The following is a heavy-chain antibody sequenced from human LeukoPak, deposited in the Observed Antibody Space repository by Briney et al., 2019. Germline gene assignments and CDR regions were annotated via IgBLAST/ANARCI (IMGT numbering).Heavy chain of an antibody. D-gene: IGHD3-10*01. Sequence: SETLSLTCAVSGGSISSSNWWSWVRQPPGKGLEWIGEIYHSGSTNYNPSLKSRVTISVDKSKNQFSLKLSSVTAADTAVYYCARELVQRSGSYSIWGQGTLVTVSS. CDR3: ARELVQRSGSYSI. J-gene: IGHJ4*02. V-gene: IGHV4-4*02. CDR1: GGSISSSNW. CDR2: IYHSGST.